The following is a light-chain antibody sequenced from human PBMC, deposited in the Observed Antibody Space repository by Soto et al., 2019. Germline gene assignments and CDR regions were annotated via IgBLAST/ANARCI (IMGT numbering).Light chain of an antibody. CDR1: QSISSW. Sequence: DIQMTQSPSTLSASVGDRVTITCRASQSISSWLAWYQQIPGKAPKVLIYKASSLESGVPSRFRGSGSGTEFTLTISSLQPDDFVTYYCQQYNSFPLTFGGGTRVDLK. V-gene: IGKV1-5*03. CDR2: KAS. J-gene: IGKJ4*01. CDR3: QQYNSFPLT.